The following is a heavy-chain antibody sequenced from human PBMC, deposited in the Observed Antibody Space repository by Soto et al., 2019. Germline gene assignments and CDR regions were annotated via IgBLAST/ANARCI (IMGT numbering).Heavy chain of an antibody. D-gene: IGHD6-6*01. Sequence: PGESLKISCKGPGYSFTSYWISWVRQRPGKGLEWMGRIDPSDSYTNYSPSFQGHVTISADKSISTAYLQWSSLKASDTAMYYCARRKSSSALYYGTDVWGQGTTVTVSS. J-gene: IGHJ6*02. CDR1: GYSFTSYW. V-gene: IGHV5-10-1*01. CDR3: ARRKSSSALYYGTDV. CDR2: IDPSDSYT.